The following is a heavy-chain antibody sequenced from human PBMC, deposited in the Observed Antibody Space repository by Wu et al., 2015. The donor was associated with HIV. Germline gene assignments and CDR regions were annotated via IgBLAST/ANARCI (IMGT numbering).Heavy chain of an antibody. D-gene: IGHD4-11*01. Sequence: QVQLVQSGAEVKKPGASVKVSCKASGYTFTSYSISWVRQAPGQGLEWMGWISVYNGNTNYAHQLQGRVTMTIDTSTSTAYMELRSLRSDDTAMYYCARPXKDYSNYWYFDLVGPWPPWS. J-gene: IGHJ2*01. V-gene: IGHV1-18*01. CDR2: ISVYNGNT. CDR3: ARPXKDYSNYWYFDL. CDR1: GYTFTSYS.